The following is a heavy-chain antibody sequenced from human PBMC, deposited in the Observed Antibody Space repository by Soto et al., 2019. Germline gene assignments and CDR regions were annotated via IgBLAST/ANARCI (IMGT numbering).Heavy chain of an antibody. V-gene: IGHV3-9*01. CDR1: GFTFDVYA. CDR3: TKCDELQSPFAD. D-gene: IGHD2-21*01. CDR2: INWNSGSI. Sequence: EVELVESGGGLVQPGRSLRLSCTASGFTFDVYAMHLVRQAPGKGIEWVSGINWNSGSIAYADSVRGLFTISRANAKNSLHLQMQSLRVDDTAFYYCTKCDELQSPFADWGRGTLVTVSS. J-gene: IGHJ4*02.